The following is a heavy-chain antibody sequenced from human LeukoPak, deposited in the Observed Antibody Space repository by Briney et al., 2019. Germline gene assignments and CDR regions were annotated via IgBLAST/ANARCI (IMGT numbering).Heavy chain of an antibody. Sequence: PGGSLRLSCAASGFTFSSQWMHWVRQAPGKGLVWVSRIYRDGSGIIYADPVKGRFTISRDNAKNTLYLQMNSLRAEDTAVYYCARDGDSSGYIPYFDYWGQGTLVTVSS. CDR2: IYRDGSGI. D-gene: IGHD3-22*01. CDR3: ARDGDSSGYIPYFDY. J-gene: IGHJ4*02. CDR1: GFTFSSQW. V-gene: IGHV3-74*01.